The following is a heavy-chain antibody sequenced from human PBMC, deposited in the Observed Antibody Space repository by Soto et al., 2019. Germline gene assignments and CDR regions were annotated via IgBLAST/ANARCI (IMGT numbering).Heavy chain of an antibody. D-gene: IGHD2-15*01. CDR3: AIGSGVVHYYFDY. J-gene: IGHJ4*02. V-gene: IGHV3-30-3*01. CDR2: ISYDGSNK. Sequence: ESGGGVVQPGRSLRLSCAASGFTFSSYAMHWVRQAPGKGLEWVAVISYDGSNKYYADSVKGRFTISRDNSKNTLYLQMNSLRAEDTAVYYCAIGSGVVHYYFDYWGQGTLVTVSS. CDR1: GFTFSSYA.